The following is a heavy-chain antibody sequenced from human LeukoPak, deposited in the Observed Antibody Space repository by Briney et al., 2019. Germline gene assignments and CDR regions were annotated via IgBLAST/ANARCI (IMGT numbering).Heavy chain of an antibody. V-gene: IGHV4-34*01. Sequence: SETLSLTCAVYGGSFSGYYWSWIRQPPGRGLEWIGEINHSGGTNYNPSLKSRLTISVDTSKNQFSLKLTTVTAADTAVYYCARRGPEGYLDWYFAFDIWGQGTMVTVSS. D-gene: IGHD3-9*01. CDR3: ARRGPEGYLDWYFAFDI. J-gene: IGHJ3*02. CDR1: GGSFSGYY. CDR2: INHSGGT.